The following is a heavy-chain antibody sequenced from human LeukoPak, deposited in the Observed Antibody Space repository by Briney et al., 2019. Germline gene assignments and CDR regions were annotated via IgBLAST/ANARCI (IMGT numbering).Heavy chain of an antibody. CDR1: GGTFSSYA. CDR3: ARESSIVGATTNYYYYYMDV. J-gene: IGHJ6*03. Sequence: SVKVSCKASGGTFSSYAISWVRQAPGQGLEWMGGIIPIFGTANYAQKFQGRVTITTDKSTSTAYMELSSLRSEDTAVYYCARESSIVGATTNYYYYYMDVWGKGTTVTVSS. D-gene: IGHD1-26*01. CDR2: IIPIFGTA. V-gene: IGHV1-69*05.